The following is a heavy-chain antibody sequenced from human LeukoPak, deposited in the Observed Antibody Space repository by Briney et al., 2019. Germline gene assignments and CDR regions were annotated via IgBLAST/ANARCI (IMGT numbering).Heavy chain of an antibody. CDR2: IKEDGSEK. J-gene: IGHJ6*02. V-gene: IGHV3-7*01. D-gene: IGHD4-17*01. Sequence: GGSLRLSCVASGFTLSNYWMSWVRQAPGKGLEWVANIKEDGSEKYYVGSVKGRFTISRDNAKNSLYLQMNSLRAEDTAVYYCARDDGTTVTTYYYYGMDVWGQGTTVTVSS. CDR1: GFTLSNYW. CDR3: ARDDGTTVTTYYYYGMDV.